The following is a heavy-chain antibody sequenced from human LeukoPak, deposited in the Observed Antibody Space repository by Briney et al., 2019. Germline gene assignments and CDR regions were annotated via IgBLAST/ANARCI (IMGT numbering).Heavy chain of an antibody. CDR3: ARDIGSVGLGDWLGIDY. J-gene: IGHJ4*02. D-gene: IGHD3-9*01. V-gene: IGHV3-7*03. CDR1: GFTFSSYW. CDR2: IKQDGSDK. Sequence: GGSLRLSCAASGFTFSSYWMSWVRQAPGKGLEWVAIIKQDGSDKYYVDSVKGRFTISRDNTKNSLYLQMNSLRAEDTAVYYCARDIGSVGLGDWLGIDYWGQGTLVTVSS.